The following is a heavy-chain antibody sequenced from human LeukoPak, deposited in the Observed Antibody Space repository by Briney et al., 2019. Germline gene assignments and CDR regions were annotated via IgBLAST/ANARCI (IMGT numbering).Heavy chain of an antibody. CDR2: ISSSGSTI. V-gene: IGHV3-11*04. CDR3: ARGIAAAGTALYN. J-gene: IGHJ4*02. CDR1: GFTFSDYY. Sequence: GGSLRLSCAASGFTFSDYYMSWIRQAPGKGLEWVSYISSSGSTIYYADSVKGRFTISRDNSKNTLYLQINSLRAEDTAVYYCARGIAAAGTALYNWGQGTLLTVSS. D-gene: IGHD6-13*01.